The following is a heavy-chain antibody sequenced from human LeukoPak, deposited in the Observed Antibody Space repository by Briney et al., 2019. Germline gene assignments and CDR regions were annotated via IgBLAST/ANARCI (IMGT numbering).Heavy chain of an antibody. CDR1: GGSISSYY. D-gene: IGHD5-24*01. J-gene: IGHJ4*02. Sequence: ASETLSLTCTVSGGSISSYYWSWIRQPPGKGLEWIGYIYYSGSTNYNPSLKSRVTISVDTSKNQFSLKLSSVTAADTAVYYCARHRWLQPFDYWGQGTLVTVSS. CDR3: ARHRWLQPFDY. CDR2: IYYSGST. V-gene: IGHV4-59*08.